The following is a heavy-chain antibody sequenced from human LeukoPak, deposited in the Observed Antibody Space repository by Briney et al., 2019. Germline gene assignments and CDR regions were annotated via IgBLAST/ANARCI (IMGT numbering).Heavy chain of an antibody. V-gene: IGHV3-53*01. D-gene: IGHD6-13*01. CDR2: IYSDGST. CDR3: ARDTPGIAASINGG. CDR1: GSTVGNNY. J-gene: IGHJ4*02. Sequence: GGSLRLSCTVSGSTVGNNYMNWVRQAPGKGLEWVSLIYSDGSTHYTDSVKGRFTISRDNSKNTLYLQMNSLRAEDTAVYYCARDTPGIAASINGGWGQGTLVTVAS.